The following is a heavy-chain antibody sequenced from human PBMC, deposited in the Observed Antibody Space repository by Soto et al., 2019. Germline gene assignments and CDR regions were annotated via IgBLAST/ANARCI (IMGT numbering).Heavy chain of an antibody. Sequence: PSETLSLTCAVSGGSISSGGYSWSWIRQPPGKGLEWIGYIYHSGSTYYNPSLKSRVTISVDRSKNQFSLKLSSVTAADTAVYYCASSNSSSSHWFDPWGQGTLVTVSS. CDR3: ASSNSSSSHWFDP. D-gene: IGHD6-6*01. CDR1: GGSISSGGYS. V-gene: IGHV4-30-2*01. J-gene: IGHJ5*02. CDR2: IYHSGST.